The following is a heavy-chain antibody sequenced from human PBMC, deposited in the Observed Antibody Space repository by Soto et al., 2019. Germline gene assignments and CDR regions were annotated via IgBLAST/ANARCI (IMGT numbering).Heavy chain of an antibody. CDR3: ARDWGYPYGQGLFDH. J-gene: IGHJ4*02. CDR1: GYTFTSYY. CDR2: INPSVDST. Sequence: QVQLVQSGAEVKKPGASVKVYCKASGYTFTSYYIHWVRQAPGQGLEWMVIINPSVDSTTYAQKFQGRVTMTRDTSTSTVYMELSSLRSEDTAVYYCARDWGYPYGQGLFDHWGQGTLVIVSS. D-gene: IGHD5-18*01. V-gene: IGHV1-46*03.